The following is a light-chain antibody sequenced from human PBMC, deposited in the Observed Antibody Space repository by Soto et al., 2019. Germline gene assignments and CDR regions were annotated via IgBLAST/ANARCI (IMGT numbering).Light chain of an antibody. V-gene: IGKV1-5*03. J-gene: IGKJ5*01. CDR1: QTISSW. CDR2: KAS. Sequence: DIQMTQSPSTLSGSVGDRVTITCRASQTISSWLAWYQQKPGKAPKLLIYKASTLKSGVPSRFSGSGSGTEFTLTISSLQSEDVAVYYCQQYHKWPITFGQGHDWRL. CDR3: QQYHKWPIT.